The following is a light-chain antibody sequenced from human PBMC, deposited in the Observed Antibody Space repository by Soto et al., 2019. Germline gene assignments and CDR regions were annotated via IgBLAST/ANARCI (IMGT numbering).Light chain of an antibody. CDR3: QHYGRSPGLFT. CDR1: QSVSSTY. V-gene: IGKV3-20*01. Sequence: EIVLTQSPGTLSLSPGERATLSCGASQSVSSTYLAWYQQKPGQAPRLLIYDTSNRATGIPDRFSGSGSGTDFTLTISRLEPEDFAVYYCQHYGRSPGLFTFGPGTKVDI. CDR2: DTS. J-gene: IGKJ3*01.